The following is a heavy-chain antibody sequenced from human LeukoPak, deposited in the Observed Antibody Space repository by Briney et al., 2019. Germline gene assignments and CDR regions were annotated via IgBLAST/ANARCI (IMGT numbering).Heavy chain of an antibody. CDR1: GYTLTELS. J-gene: IGHJ4*02. D-gene: IGHD5-12*01. CDR3: AREEGYSGYETHIDY. Sequence: GASVKVSCKVSGYTLTELSMHWVRQAPGKGLEWMGRIIPILGIANYAQKFQGRVTITADKSTSTAYMELSSLRSEDTAVYYCAREEGYSGYETHIDYWGQGTLVTVSS. CDR2: IIPILGIA. V-gene: IGHV1-69*04.